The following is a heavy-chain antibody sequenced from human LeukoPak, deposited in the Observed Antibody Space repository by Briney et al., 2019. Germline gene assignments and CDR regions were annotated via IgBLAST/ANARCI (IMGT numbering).Heavy chain of an antibody. Sequence: PGGSLRLSCAASGFTFSSYAMHWVRQAPGKGLEYVSAISSNGGSTNYANSVKGRFTISRDNSKNTLYLQMGSLRAEDMAVYYCARGVIVASWAFDIWGQGTMVTVSS. CDR3: ARGVIVASWAFDI. CDR1: GFTFSSYA. J-gene: IGHJ3*02. CDR2: ISSNGGST. D-gene: IGHD3-22*01. V-gene: IGHV3-64*01.